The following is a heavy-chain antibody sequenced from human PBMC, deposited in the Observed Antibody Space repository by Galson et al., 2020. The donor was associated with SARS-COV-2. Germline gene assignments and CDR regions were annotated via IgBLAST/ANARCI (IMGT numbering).Heavy chain of an antibody. CDR3: ARLCSKGYGMDV. CDR1: GYTFTGYY. CDR2: INPNSGGT. V-gene: IGHV1-2*02. J-gene: IGHJ6*02. Sequence: GESLKISCKASGYTFTGYYMHWVRQAPGQGLEWMGWINPNSGGTNYAQKFQGRVTMTRDTSISTAYMELSRLRSDDTAVYYCARLCSKGYGMDVWGQGTTVTVSS. D-gene: IGHD2-2*01.